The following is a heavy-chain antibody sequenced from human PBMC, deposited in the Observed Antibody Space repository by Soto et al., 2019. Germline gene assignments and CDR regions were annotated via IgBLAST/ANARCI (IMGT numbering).Heavy chain of an antibody. CDR2: INPSGGST. D-gene: IGHD3-3*01. Sequence: GASVKVSCKASGYTFTSYYMHWVRQAPGQGLEWMGIINPSGGSTSYAQKFQGRVTMTRDTSTSTVYMELSSLRSEDTAVYYCAREHYDFWSGYSPRGYYYYGMDVWGQGTTVTVSS. CDR1: GYTFTSYY. CDR3: AREHYDFWSGYSPRGYYYYGMDV. V-gene: IGHV1-46*01. J-gene: IGHJ6*02.